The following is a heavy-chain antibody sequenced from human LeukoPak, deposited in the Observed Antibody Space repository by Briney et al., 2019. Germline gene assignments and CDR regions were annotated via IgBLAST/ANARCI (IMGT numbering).Heavy chain of an antibody. CDR2: IWYDGSNK. J-gene: IGHJ4*02. D-gene: IGHD4-17*01. CDR3: ARDRYGDRDQDY. CDR1: GFTFSSYG. Sequence: GGSLRLSCAASGFTFSSYGMHWVRQAPGKGLEWVAVIWYDGSNKYYADSAKGRFTISRDNAKNSLYLQMNSLRAEDTAVYYCARDRYGDRDQDYWGQGTLVTVSS. V-gene: IGHV3-33*01.